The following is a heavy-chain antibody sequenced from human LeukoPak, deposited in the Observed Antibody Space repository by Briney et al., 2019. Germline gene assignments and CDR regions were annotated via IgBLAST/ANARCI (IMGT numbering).Heavy chain of an antibody. CDR3: ARDSGSYYGVDY. Sequence: PSQTLSLTCTVSGGSISSGSYYWSWIRQPAGKGLEWIGRIYTSGSTNYNPSLKSRVTISVDTSKNQFSLELSSVTAADTAVYYCARDSGSYYGVDYWGQGTLVTVSS. D-gene: IGHD1-26*01. CDR2: IYTSGST. CDR1: GGSISSGSYY. J-gene: IGHJ4*02. V-gene: IGHV4-61*02.